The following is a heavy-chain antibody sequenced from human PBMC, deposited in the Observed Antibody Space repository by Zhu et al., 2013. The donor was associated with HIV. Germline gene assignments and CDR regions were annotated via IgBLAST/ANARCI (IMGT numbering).Heavy chain of an antibody. V-gene: IGHV3-7*04. D-gene: IGHD3-22*01. CDR3: ARESRVTMIPNNWFDP. J-gene: IGHJ5*02. CDR2: IKQDGSEK. Sequence: VQLVESGGGLVQPGGSLRLSCAASGFTFSSYWMSWVRQAPGKGLEWVANIKQDGSEKYYVDSVKGRFTISRDNAKNSLYLQMNSLRAEDTAVYYCARESRVTMIPNNWFDPWGQGTLVTVSS. CDR1: GFTFSSYW.